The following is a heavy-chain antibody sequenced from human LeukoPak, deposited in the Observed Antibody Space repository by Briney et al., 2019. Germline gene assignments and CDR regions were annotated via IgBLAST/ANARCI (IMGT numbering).Heavy chain of an antibody. V-gene: IGHV4-4*07. D-gene: IGHD2-2*01. CDR1: GGSISSYY. CDR2: IYTNGST. J-gene: IGHJ3*02. Sequence: SETLSLTCTVSGGSISSYYWSWIRQPAGKGLEWIGRIYTNGSTNYNPSLKSRVTMSVDTSKNQFSLKLSSVTAADTAVYYCARIVGPAATPEAFDIWGQGTMVTVSS. CDR3: ARIVGPAATPEAFDI.